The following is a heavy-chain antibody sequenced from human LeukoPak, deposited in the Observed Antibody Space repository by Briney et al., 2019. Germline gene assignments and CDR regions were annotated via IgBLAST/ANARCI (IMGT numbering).Heavy chain of an antibody. CDR1: GFTFSSYA. D-gene: IGHD2/OR15-2a*01. V-gene: IGHV3-23*01. J-gene: IGHJ4*02. CDR2: ISGSGGST. Sequence: GGSLRLSCAASGFTFSSYAMSWVRQAPVKVLEWVSAISGSGGSTYYADSVKGRFTISRDNSKNTLYLQMNSLRAEDTAVYYCARFNKAVDYWGQGTLVTVSS. CDR3: ARFNKAVDY.